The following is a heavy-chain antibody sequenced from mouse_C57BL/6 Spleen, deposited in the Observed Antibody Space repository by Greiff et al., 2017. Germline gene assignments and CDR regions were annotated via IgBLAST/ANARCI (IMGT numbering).Heavy chain of an antibody. CDR2: IYPRSGNT. CDR1: GYTFTSYG. D-gene: IGHD2-4*01. CDR3: ARHDYDTWFAY. J-gene: IGHJ3*01. Sequence: QVQLKESGAELARPGASVKLSCKASGYTFTSYGISWVKQRTGQGLEWIGEIYPRSGNTYYNEKFKGKATLTADKSSSTAYMVLRSLTSEDSAVYFCARHDYDTWFAYWGQGTLVTVSA. V-gene: IGHV1-81*01.